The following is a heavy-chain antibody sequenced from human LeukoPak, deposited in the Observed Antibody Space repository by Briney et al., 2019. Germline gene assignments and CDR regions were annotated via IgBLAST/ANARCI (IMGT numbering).Heavy chain of an antibody. Sequence: SETLSLTCTASGGSISSYYWSWIRQPPGKGLEWIGYIYYSGSTNYNPSLKSRVTISVDTSKNQFSLKLSSVTAADTTVYYCARRGYSSGWLDYWGQGTLVTVSS. CDR2: IYYSGST. J-gene: IGHJ4*02. CDR3: ARRGYSSGWLDY. CDR1: GGSISSYY. V-gene: IGHV4-59*01. D-gene: IGHD6-19*01.